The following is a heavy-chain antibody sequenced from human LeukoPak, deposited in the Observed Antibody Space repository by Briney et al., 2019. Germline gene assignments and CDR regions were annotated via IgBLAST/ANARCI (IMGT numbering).Heavy chain of an antibody. CDR3: ARRSQVVPAAGSPFDI. J-gene: IGHJ3*02. D-gene: IGHD2-2*01. V-gene: IGHV4-61*02. CDR1: GGSISSGSYY. CDR2: IYTSGST. Sequence: SETLSLTCTVSGGSISSGSYYWSWIRQPAGKGLEWIGRIYTSGSTNYNPSLKSRVTISVDTSKNQFSLKLSSVTAADTAVYYCARRSQVVPAAGSPFDIWGQGTMVTVSS.